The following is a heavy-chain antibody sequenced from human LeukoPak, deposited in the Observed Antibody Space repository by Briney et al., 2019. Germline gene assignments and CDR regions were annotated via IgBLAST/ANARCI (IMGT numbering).Heavy chain of an antibody. CDR3: ARASSKQLAGYLPDGFDI. J-gene: IGHJ3*02. V-gene: IGHV3-21*01. D-gene: IGHD3-9*01. CDR1: GFTFSSCS. Sequence: PGRSLRLSCAASGFTFSSCSMNWVRQAPGKGLEWVSSISSSGTYVYYADSVKGRFTISRDNAKNSLSLQMNSLRADDAAVYYCARASSKQLAGYLPDGFDIWGQGTMVTVSS. CDR2: ISSSGTYV.